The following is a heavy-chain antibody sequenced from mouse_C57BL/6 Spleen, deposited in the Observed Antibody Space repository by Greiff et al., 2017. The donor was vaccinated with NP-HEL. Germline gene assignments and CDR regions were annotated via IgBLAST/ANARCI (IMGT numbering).Heavy chain of an antibody. CDR3: ARGSNYYGSSYGPFAY. Sequence: QVQLKESGAELVRPGASVKLSCKASGYTFTDYYINWVKQRPGQGLEWIARIYPGSGNTYYNEKFKGKATLTAEKSSSTAYMQLSSLTSADSAVYFCARGSNYYGSSYGPFAYWGQGTLVTVSA. D-gene: IGHD1-1*01. J-gene: IGHJ3*01. V-gene: IGHV1-76*01. CDR2: IYPGSGNT. CDR1: GYTFTDYY.